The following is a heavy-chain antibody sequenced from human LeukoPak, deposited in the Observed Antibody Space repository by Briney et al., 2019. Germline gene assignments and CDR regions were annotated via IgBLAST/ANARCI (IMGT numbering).Heavy chain of an antibody. CDR1: GGSISSTNW. V-gene: IGHV4-4*02. CDR3: ARHLADTNMAIPFDY. J-gene: IGHJ4*02. CDR2: IYHSGSA. D-gene: IGHD5-18*01. Sequence: PSGTLSLTCAVSGGSISSTNWWSWVRQPPGKGLEWIGEIYHSGSANYNPSLKSRVTISVDTSKNQFSLKVSSVTAADTAVYYCARHLADTNMAIPFDYWGQGTLVTVSS.